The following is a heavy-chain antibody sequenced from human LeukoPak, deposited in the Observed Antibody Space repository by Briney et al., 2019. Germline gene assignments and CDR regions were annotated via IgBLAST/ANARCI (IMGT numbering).Heavy chain of an antibody. J-gene: IGHJ4*02. D-gene: IGHD6-13*01. Sequence: SQTLSLTCAISGDSVSSNSAAWNWIRQSPSRGLEWLGRTYYRSKWYNDYAVSVRSRITINPDISKNQFSLQLNSVTPEDTAVYYCARGSSWYMASQGTFDYWGQGTLVTVSS. V-gene: IGHV6-1*01. CDR2: TYYRSKWYN. CDR3: ARGSSWYMASQGTFDY. CDR1: GDSVSSNSAA.